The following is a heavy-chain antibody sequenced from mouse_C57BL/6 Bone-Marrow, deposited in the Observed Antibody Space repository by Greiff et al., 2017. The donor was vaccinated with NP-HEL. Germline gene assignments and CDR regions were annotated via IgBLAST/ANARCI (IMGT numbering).Heavy chain of an antibody. D-gene: IGHD2-9*01. CDR1: GFNIKDDY. Sequence: EVKLQESGAELVRPGASVKLSCTASGFNIKDDYMHWVKQRPEQGLEWIGWIDPENGDTEYASKFQGKATITADTSSNTAYLQLSSLTSEDTAVYYCTTTYYGYSAYWGQGTLVTVSA. CDR3: TTTYYGYSAY. V-gene: IGHV14-4*01. J-gene: IGHJ3*01. CDR2: IDPENGDT.